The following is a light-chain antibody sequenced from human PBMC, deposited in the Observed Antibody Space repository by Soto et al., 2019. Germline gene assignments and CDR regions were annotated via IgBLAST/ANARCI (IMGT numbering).Light chain of an antibody. CDR1: QSVNSY. J-gene: IGKJ2*01. CDR2: DAS. CDR3: QQRSSWRT. V-gene: IGKV3-11*01. Sequence: EIVLTQSPATLSLSPGDRATLSCRASQSVNSYLAWYQQKPGQPPRLLIYDASNRATGIPARFSGSGSGTDLTLTNSSLEPEDFAVYFCQQRSSWRTFGQGTRLEI.